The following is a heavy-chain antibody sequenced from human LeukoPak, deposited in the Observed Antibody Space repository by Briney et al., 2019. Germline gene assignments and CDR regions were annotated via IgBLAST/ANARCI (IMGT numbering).Heavy chain of an antibody. CDR3: ARDSMVRGMGY. V-gene: IGHV4-59*12. CDR1: GGSISSYY. J-gene: IGHJ4*02. Sequence: SETLSLTCTVSGGSISSYYWSWIRQPPGKGLEWIGYMYYSGSTYYNPSLKSRLTISVDTSKNQFSPKLSSVTAADTAVYYCARDSMVRGMGYWGQGTLVTVSS. CDR2: MYYSGST. D-gene: IGHD3-10*01.